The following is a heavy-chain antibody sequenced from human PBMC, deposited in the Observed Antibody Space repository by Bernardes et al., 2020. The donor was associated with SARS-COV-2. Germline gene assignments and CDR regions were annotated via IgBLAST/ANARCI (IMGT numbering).Heavy chain of an antibody. CDR1: GLSFSPSW. D-gene: IGHD6-13*01. V-gene: IGHV3-7*01. CDR2: INPDGSWK. Sequence: GGSLRLSCSFSGLSFSPSWMNWVRQTPGKGLEWVANINPDGSWKRYVDSVMGRFTISRDNAKNSLSLQMDSLTADDTALYYCAGWAATGTYWGQGTLVTVSS. CDR3: AGWAATGTY. J-gene: IGHJ4*02.